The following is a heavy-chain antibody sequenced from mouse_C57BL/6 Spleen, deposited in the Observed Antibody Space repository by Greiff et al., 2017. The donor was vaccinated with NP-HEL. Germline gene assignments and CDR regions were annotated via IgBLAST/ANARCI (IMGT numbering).Heavy chain of an antibody. D-gene: IGHD2-10*01. CDR1: GYTFTSYG. CDR2: IYPRSGNT. CDR3: ARSYYGNSIDY. J-gene: IGHJ2*01. V-gene: IGHV1-81*01. Sequence: QVQLQQSGAELARPGASVKLSCKASGYTFTSYGISWVKQRTGQGLEWIGEIYPRSGNTYYNEKFKGKATLTADKSSSTAYMELRSLTAEDAAVYFCARSYYGNSIDYWGQGTTLTVSS.